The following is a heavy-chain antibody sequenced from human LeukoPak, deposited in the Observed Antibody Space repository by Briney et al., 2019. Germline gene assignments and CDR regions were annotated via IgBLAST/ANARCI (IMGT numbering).Heavy chain of an antibody. V-gene: IGHV3-21*01. CDR1: GFTFSSYS. CDR3: AVVGGSYPNRNFDY. Sequence: GGSLRLSCAASGFTFSSYSMTWVRQAPGKGLEWVSSISSSSSYIYYADSVKGRFTISRDNAKNSLYLQMNSLRAEDTAVYYCAVVGGSYPNRNFDYWGQGTLVTVSS. CDR2: ISSSSSYI. J-gene: IGHJ4*02. D-gene: IGHD1-26*01.